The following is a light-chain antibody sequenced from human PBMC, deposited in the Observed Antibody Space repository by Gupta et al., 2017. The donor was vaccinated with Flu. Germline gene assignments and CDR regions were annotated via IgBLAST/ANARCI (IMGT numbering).Light chain of an antibody. J-gene: IGLJ2*01. V-gene: IGLV6-57*01. CDR1: SGSIASNY. CDR2: EDN. CDR3: QSYDSSNHVV. Sequence: NFMLTQPHPVSESPGKTVTISCTRSSGSIASNYVQWYQQRPGSSPTTVIYEDNHRPSGVPARFSGSIDSSSNSASLTISGLKTEDEADYYCQSYDSSNHVVFGGGTKLTVL.